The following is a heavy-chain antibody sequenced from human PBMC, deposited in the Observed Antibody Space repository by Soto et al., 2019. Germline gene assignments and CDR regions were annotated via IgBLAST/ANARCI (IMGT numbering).Heavy chain of an antibody. Sequence: EVQLVQSGAEVKKPGESLKISCKGSGYSFTSYWIGWVRQMPGKGLEWMGIIYPGDSDTRYSPSFQGQVTISADKSISTAYLQWSSLKASDTAMYYCARRVSYCSGGSCHMAYMDVWGKGTTVTVSS. J-gene: IGHJ6*03. CDR2: IYPGDSDT. V-gene: IGHV5-51*03. CDR3: ARRVSYCSGGSCHMAYMDV. CDR1: GYSFTSYW. D-gene: IGHD2-15*01.